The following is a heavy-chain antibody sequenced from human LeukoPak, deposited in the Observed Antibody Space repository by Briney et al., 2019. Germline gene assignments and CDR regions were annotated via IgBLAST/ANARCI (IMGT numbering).Heavy chain of an antibody. CDR3: APHRGGLEDLTSDP. Sequence: KPGKSLKISFKGSGXTFIRFWIGWVRQMPGKGLEWMGRIDPSDSYTNYSPSFQGHVTISADKSISTAYLQWSSLKASDTAMYYCAPHRGGLEDLTSDPWGQGTLVTVSS. V-gene: IGHV5-10-1*01. CDR1: GXTFIRFW. CDR2: IDPSDSYT. D-gene: IGHD3-10*01. J-gene: IGHJ5*02.